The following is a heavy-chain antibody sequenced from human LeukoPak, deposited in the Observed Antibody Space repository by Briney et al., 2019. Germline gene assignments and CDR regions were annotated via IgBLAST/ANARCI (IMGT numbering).Heavy chain of an antibody. CDR1: GFTFSSYW. CDR2: INSDGSST. V-gene: IGHV3-74*01. J-gene: IGHJ6*03. Sequence: GGSLRLSCAASGFTFSSYWMHWVRQAPGKGLVWVSRINSDGSSTSYADSVKGRFTISRDNAKNTLYLQMNSLRAEDTAVYYCARGEQWLVLGYYYMDVWGKGTTVTVSS. CDR3: ARGEQWLVLGYYYMDV. D-gene: IGHD6-19*01.